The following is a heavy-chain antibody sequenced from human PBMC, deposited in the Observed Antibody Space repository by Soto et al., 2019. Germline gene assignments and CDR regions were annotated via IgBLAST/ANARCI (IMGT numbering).Heavy chain of an antibody. Sequence: QVQLVQSGAEMKQPGASVKVSCKTSGYAFSGYRLSWVRQGPGQGLEWMGWISGYNGNTDYAQKFQGRVTMTTDTSTSTAYMELRSLRADDTAVYYCARDLGPPNWFDSCGQGTLVTVSS. CDR2: ISGYNGNT. V-gene: IGHV1-18*01. CDR1: GYAFSGYR. D-gene: IGHD2-8*01. J-gene: IGHJ5*01. CDR3: ARDLGPPNWFDS.